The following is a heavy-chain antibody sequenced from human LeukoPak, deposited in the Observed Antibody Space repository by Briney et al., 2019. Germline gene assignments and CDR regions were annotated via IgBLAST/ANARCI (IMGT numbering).Heavy chain of an antibody. CDR1: GGSISSGGYY. CDR3: SRWVSSSWYYYY. J-gene: IGHJ4*01. V-gene: IGHV4-31*03. CDR2: IYYSGST. D-gene: IGHD6-13*01. Sequence: SETLSLTCTVSGGSISSGGYYWSWIRQHPGKGLEWIGYIYYSGSTYYNPSLKSRVTISVDTSKNQFSLKLSSVTAADTAVYYCSRWVSSSWYYYYWGHRTLVTVSS.